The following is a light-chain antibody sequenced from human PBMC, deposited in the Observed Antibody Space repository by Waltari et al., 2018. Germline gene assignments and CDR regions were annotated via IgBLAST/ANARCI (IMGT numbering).Light chain of an antibody. CDR1: SSNIGSNT. CDR2: SNN. Sequence: QSVLTQPPSASGTPGQRVTISCSGSSSNIGSNTVTWYQQLPGTAPKILIYSNNQRPSGVPDRFSGSKSGTSASLAISGLQSEEEADYYCAAWDDSLNGLYVFGTGTKVTVL. V-gene: IGLV1-44*01. J-gene: IGLJ1*01. CDR3: AAWDDSLNGLYV.